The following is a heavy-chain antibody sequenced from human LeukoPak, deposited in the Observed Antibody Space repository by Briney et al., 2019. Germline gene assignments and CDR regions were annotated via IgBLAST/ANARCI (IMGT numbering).Heavy chain of an antibody. Sequence: ASVKVSCKVSGYTLTELSMHWVRQAPGKGLEWMGGLDPEDGETIYAQKFQGRVTMTEDTSTDTAYMELSSLRSEDTAVYYCATGWAYYDSSGYYCWGQGTLVTVSS. CDR3: ATGWAYYDSSGYYC. J-gene: IGHJ4*02. D-gene: IGHD3-22*01. CDR2: LDPEDGET. CDR1: GYTLTELS. V-gene: IGHV1-24*01.